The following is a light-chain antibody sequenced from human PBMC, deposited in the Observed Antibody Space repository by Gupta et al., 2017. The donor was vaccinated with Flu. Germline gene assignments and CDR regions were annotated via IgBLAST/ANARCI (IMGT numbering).Light chain of an antibody. V-gene: IGKV2-28*01. CDR1: QSLLHSNGYNY. J-gene: IGKJ2*02. CDR2: LGS. Sequence: DIVMTQSTLSLPVTPGEPASISCRSSQSLLHSNGYNYLDWYLQKPGQSPQLLIYLGSNRDSGVPDRFSGSGSGTDFTLKISRVEAEDVGVYYCMQALQTPRTFGEGTKVEIK. CDR3: MQALQTPRT.